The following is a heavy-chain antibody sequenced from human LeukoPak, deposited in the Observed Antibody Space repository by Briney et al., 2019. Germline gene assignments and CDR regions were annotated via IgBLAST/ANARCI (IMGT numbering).Heavy chain of an antibody. CDR2: ISSSSSYI. D-gene: IGHD4-17*01. J-gene: IGHJ4*02. V-gene: IGHV3-21*01. Sequence: GGSLRLSCAASGFTFSSYSMNWVRQAPGKGLEWVSSISSSSSYIYYADSVKGRFTVSRDNAKNSLYLQMNSLRAEDTAVYYCARGEATTVTTSTHFDYWGQGTLVTVSS. CDR3: ARGEATTVTTSTHFDY. CDR1: GFTFSSYS.